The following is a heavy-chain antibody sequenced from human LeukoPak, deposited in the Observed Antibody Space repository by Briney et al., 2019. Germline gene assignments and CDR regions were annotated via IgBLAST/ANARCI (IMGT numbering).Heavy chain of an antibody. D-gene: IGHD6-13*01. Sequence: ASVKVSCKASGYTFTSYGISWVRQAPGQGLEWMGWISAYNGNTNYAQKLQGRVTMTTDTSTSTAYMELRSLRSDDTAVYYCAKEYSSSWYSDYYFDYWGQGTLVTVSS. CDR2: ISAYNGNT. V-gene: IGHV1-18*01. CDR1: GYTFTSYG. J-gene: IGHJ4*02. CDR3: AKEYSSSWYSDYYFDY.